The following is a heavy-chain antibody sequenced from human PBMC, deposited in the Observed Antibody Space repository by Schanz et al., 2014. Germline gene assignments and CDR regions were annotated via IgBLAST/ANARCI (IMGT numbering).Heavy chain of an antibody. V-gene: IGHV4-59*11. D-gene: IGHD6-13*01. CDR1: GGSISTHY. Sequence: QVQLRESGPGLMKPSETLSLTCSVSGGSISTHYWSWIRQPPGKGLEWIGYIYYGGSPDYNPSLKSRVTVSIDTSKNQFSLKLSSLTAADTAVYYCARGRARQLVHWFDPWGQGTLVTVSS. J-gene: IGHJ5*02. CDR3: ARGRARQLVHWFDP. CDR2: IYYGGSP.